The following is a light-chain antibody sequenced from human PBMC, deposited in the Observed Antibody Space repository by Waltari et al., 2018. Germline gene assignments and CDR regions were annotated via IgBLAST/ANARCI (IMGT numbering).Light chain of an antibody. Sequence: SSELTQDPAVSVALGQTVRTTCQGDSLRSYYARWYQQKPGQAPVLVIYGKNNRPSGIPDRFSGSTSGNTASLTISGAHAEDEADYYCNSRDTSGNHVVFGGGTKLTVL. CDR3: NSRDTSGNHVV. CDR2: GKN. CDR1: SLRSYY. V-gene: IGLV3-19*01. J-gene: IGLJ2*01.